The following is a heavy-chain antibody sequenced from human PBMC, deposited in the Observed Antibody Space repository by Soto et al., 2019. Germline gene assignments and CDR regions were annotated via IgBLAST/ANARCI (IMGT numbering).Heavy chain of an antibody. Sequence: GGSLRLSCAASGFTFSSYNMNWVRQAPGKGLEWVSSISSSSGYIYYADSVKGRFTISRDNAKNSLYPQMNSLRAEDTAVYYCARGGFGDYYYGMDVWGQGTTVTVSS. D-gene: IGHD3-10*01. CDR3: ARGGFGDYYYGMDV. J-gene: IGHJ6*02. V-gene: IGHV3-21*06. CDR2: ISSSSGYI. CDR1: GFTFSSYN.